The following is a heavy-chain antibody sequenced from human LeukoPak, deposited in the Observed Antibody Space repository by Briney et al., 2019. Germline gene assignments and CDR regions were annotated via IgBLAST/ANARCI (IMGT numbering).Heavy chain of an antibody. V-gene: IGHV3-11*04. CDR2: IGISAGTI. J-gene: IGHJ4*02. CDR1: GFTFSHYN. D-gene: IGHD1-26*01. CDR3: ARDRVGGTYSYVSDQ. Sequence: GGSLRLSCAASGFTFSHYNMYWIRQAPGKGLERVAYIGISAGTIYYTDSVKGRFTVSRDNTKNSLYLQMNSLRAEDTAIYYCARDRVGGTYSYVSDQWGQGTVVTVSS.